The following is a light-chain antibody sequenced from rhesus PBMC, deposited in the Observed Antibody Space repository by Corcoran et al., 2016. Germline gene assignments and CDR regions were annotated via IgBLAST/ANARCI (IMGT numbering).Light chain of an antibody. CDR2: EAS. J-gene: IGKJ2*01. Sequence: DIQMTQSPSSLSASVGDRVTITCRASQGITNDIAWYQQKPGETPKLLSYEASSLQSGIPSRFSGSGSGTDFTLTISSLQSADFATYYCTHYYSTPYSFGQGTKVEIE. CDR1: QGITND. CDR3: THYYSTPYS. V-gene: IGKV1S17*01.